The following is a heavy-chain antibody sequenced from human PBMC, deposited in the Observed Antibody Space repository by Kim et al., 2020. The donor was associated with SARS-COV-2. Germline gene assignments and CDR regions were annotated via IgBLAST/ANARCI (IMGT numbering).Heavy chain of an antibody. D-gene: IGHD3-10*01. Sequence: GGSLRLSCGASGFTFSSYAMSWVRQAPGKGLEWVSAISGSGGSTHYADSVKVRFTISRDNSKNTLYLQMNSLRAEDTAVYYCAKDVVLLWFGENDYWGQGTLVTVSS. CDR2: ISGSGGST. J-gene: IGHJ4*02. CDR3: AKDVVLLWFGENDY. CDR1: GFTFSSYA. V-gene: IGHV3-23*01.